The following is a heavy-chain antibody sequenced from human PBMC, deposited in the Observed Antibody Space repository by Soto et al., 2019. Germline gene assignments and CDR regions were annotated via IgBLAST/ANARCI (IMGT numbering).Heavy chain of an antibody. J-gene: IGHJ4*02. CDR2: IYPGDSDT. D-gene: IGHD2-2*01. Sequence: GESLKISCQGSGYSFPSYWIGWVRQMPGKGLEWMGIIYPGDSDTRYSPSFQGQVTISADKSISTAYLQWSSLKASDTAMYYCARRGYCSSTSCLYYFDYWGQGTLVTVSS. CDR1: GYSFPSYW. CDR3: ARRGYCSSTSCLYYFDY. V-gene: IGHV5-51*01.